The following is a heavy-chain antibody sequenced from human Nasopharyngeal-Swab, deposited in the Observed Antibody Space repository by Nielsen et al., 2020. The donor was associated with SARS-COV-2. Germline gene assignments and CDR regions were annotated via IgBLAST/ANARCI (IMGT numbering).Heavy chain of an antibody. J-gene: IGHJ4*02. V-gene: IGHV3-21*01. CDR2: ISSSSYI. Sequence: GESLKISCAASGFTFSSYSMNWVRQAPGKGLEWVSSISSSSYIYYADSVKGRFTISRDNAKNSLYLQMNSLRAEDTAVYYCARGDSSGYSLGWGQGTLVTVSS. CDR1: GFTFSSYS. CDR3: ARGDSSGYSLG. D-gene: IGHD3-22*01.